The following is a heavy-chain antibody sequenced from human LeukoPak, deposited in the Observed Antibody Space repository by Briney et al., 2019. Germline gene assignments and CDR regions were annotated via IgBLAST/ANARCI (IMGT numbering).Heavy chain of an antibody. Sequence: ASVKVSCKASGYTFTSYDINWVRQATGQGLEWMGWMNPNSGNTGYAQKFQGRVTMTRNTSISTAYMELSSLRSEDTAVYYCASSGGDYYDSSGYPDYWGQGTLVTVSS. J-gene: IGHJ4*02. D-gene: IGHD3-22*01. CDR3: ASSGGDYYDSSGYPDY. CDR2: MNPNSGNT. CDR1: GYTFTSYD. V-gene: IGHV1-8*01.